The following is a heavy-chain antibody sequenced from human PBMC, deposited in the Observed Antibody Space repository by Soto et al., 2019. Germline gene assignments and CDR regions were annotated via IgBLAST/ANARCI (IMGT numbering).Heavy chain of an antibody. V-gene: IGHV4-39*01. D-gene: IGHD2-15*01. J-gene: IGHJ6*02. CDR1: GYSVTSSDYY. CDR2: MFYSGLT. Sequence: PXGTLSLTCSVSGYSVTSSDYYWAWIRQPPGKGLEWIGSMFYSGLTYYSPSLKSRVTLSVHTSKNQFSVRLNSVTAADTAVYYCAPLSVSLSGPYGIHVWGQGTTVTVSS. CDR3: APLSVSLSGPYGIHV.